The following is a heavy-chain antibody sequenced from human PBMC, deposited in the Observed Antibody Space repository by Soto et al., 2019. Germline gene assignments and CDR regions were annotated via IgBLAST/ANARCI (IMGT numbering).Heavy chain of an antibody. CDR1: GGSISSSSYY. V-gene: IGHV4-39*01. J-gene: IGHJ4*02. Sequence: QLQLQESGPGLVKPSETLSFTCTVSGGSISSSSYYWGWIRQPPGKGLEWIGSIYYSGSTYYNPSLKSRVTISVDTSKNQFSLKLSSVTAADTAVYYCARHRGDSVVVPAALDYWGQGTLVTVSS. CDR3: ARHRGDSVVVPAALDY. CDR2: IYYSGST. D-gene: IGHD2-2*01.